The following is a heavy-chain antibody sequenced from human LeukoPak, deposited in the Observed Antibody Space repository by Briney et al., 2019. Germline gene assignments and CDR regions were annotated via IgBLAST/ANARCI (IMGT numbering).Heavy chain of an antibody. CDR3: AKVATVTTYALADY. CDR2: ISGSGGTT. V-gene: IGHV3-23*01. D-gene: IGHD4-17*01. J-gene: IGHJ4*02. Sequence: GGSLRLSCAASGFTFRTSGMNWVRQAPGKGLEWVSAISGSGGTTYYADSVKGRFTISRDNSKNTLYLQMNSLRAEGTAIYYCAKVATVTTYALADYWGQGTLVTVSS. CDR1: GFTFRTSG.